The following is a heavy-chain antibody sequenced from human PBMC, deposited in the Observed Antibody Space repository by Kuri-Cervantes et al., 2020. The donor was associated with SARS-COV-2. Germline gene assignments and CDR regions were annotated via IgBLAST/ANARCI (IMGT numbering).Heavy chain of an antibody. V-gene: IGHV4-59*08. Sequence: SETLSLTCTVSGGSISSYYWSWIRQPPGKGLEWIGYIYYSGSTNYNPSLKSRVTISVDTSKNQFSLKLSSVTAADTAVYYCAGGLRYFDWLVLGDDAFDIWGQGTMVTVSS. CDR2: IYYSGST. CDR3: AGGLRYFDWLVLGDDAFDI. D-gene: IGHD3-9*01. CDR1: GGSISSYY. J-gene: IGHJ3*02.